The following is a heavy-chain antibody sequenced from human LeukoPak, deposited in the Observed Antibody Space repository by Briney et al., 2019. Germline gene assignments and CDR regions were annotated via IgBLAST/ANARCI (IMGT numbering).Heavy chain of an antibody. D-gene: IGHD5-18*01. CDR2: ISAYNGNT. Sequence: ASVKVSCTASGYTFTSYGISWVRQAPGQGLGWMGWISAYNGNTNNAQKLQGRVTMTTDTSTSTAYMELRSLRSDDTAVYYCAREMDTAMVTWDYWGQGTLVTVSS. J-gene: IGHJ4*02. V-gene: IGHV1-18*04. CDR3: AREMDTAMVTWDY. CDR1: GYTFTSYG.